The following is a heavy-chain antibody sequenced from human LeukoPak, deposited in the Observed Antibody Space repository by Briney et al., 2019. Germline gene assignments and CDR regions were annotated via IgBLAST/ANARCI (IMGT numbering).Heavy chain of an antibody. D-gene: IGHD2-21*02. CDR2: ISGSGGRT. Sequence: GGSLRLSCAASGFTFSSYAMTWVRQAPGKGLEWVSGISGSGGRTHYADSVKGRFTISRDNTKNTLYLQMNRLRAKDTAVYYCSRHEAVVTASSSSHWGQGTLVTVSS. J-gene: IGHJ4*02. V-gene: IGHV3-23*01. CDR3: SRHEAVVTASSSSH. CDR1: GFTFSSYA.